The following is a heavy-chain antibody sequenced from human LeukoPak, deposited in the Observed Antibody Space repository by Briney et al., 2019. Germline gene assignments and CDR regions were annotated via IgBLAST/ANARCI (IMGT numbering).Heavy chain of an antibody. CDR1: GGSISSYY. D-gene: IGHD3-10*01. CDR2: IYTSGST. CDR3: ARSFRHYYGSGSYSGFDY. Sequence: SETLSLTCTVAGGSISSYYWSWVRQPAGKGLEWIGCIYTSGSTNYNPSLKSRVTMSVDTSKNQFSLKLSSVTAAETAVYYCARSFRHYYGSGSYSGFDYWGQGTLVTVSS. J-gene: IGHJ4*02. V-gene: IGHV4-4*07.